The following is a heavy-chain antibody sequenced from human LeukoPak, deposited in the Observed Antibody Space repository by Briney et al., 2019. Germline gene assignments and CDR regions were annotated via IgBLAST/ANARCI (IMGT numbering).Heavy chain of an antibody. J-gene: IGHJ4*02. D-gene: IGHD6-6*01. CDR3: ARIAYSGSTDY. Sequence: PSETLSLTCTVSGGSISSSNYYWGWIRQPPGKGLECIGSIYYSGRTYYNPSFKSRVTISVNTSKNQFSLKLSTVTAADTAVYYCARIAYSGSTDYWGQGTLVTVSS. CDR2: IYYSGRT. V-gene: IGHV4-39*07. CDR1: GGSISSSNYY.